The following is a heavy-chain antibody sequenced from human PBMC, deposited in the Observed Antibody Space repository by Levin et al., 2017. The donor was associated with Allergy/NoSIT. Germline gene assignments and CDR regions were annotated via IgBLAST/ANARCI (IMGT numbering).Heavy chain of an antibody. J-gene: IGHJ4*02. D-gene: IGHD3-3*01. CDR3: ARQRSGVKRGARDY. CDR2: IYPGDSDT. Sequence: GGSLRLSCKGSGYSFTTYWIGWVRQMPGKGLEWMGIIYPGDSDTRYSPSFQGQVTISVDKSISTAYLQWSSLKASDTAMYYCARQRSGVKRGARDYWGQGTLVTVSS. CDR1: GYSFTTYW. V-gene: IGHV5-51*01.